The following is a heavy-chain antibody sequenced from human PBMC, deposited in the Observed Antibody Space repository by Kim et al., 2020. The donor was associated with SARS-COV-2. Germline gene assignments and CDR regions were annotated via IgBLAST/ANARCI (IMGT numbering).Heavy chain of an antibody. V-gene: IGHV3-43*02. CDR3: GKDRPYDFWSGYRDPDVFDF. CDR1: GFIFDDFA. Sequence: GGSLRLSCAASGFIFDDFAMYWVRQGPGQGLEWVSRISGDGDSTSYAGSVKGRFTISRDNSKNSLFLQMNSLRGEDTALYYCGKDRPYDFWSGYRDPDVFDFWGQGTMVTVSS. D-gene: IGHD3-3*01. J-gene: IGHJ3*01. CDR2: ISGDGDST.